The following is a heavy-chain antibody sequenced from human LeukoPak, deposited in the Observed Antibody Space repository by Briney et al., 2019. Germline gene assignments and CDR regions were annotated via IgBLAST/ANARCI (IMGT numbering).Heavy chain of an antibody. CDR2: INPSGGST. Sequence: ASVKVSCKASGYTFTSYYMRWVQQAPGQGLEWMGIINPSGGSTSYAQKFQGRVTMTRDTSTSTVYMELSSLRSEDTAVYYCARSSGYYPPDDYWGQGTLVTVSS. D-gene: IGHD3-22*01. CDR3: ARSSGYYPPDDY. CDR1: GYTFTSYY. V-gene: IGHV1-46*01. J-gene: IGHJ4*02.